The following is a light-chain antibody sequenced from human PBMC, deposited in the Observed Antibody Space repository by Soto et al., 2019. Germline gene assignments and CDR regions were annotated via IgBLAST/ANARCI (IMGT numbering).Light chain of an antibody. CDR1: QSISSW. Sequence: IQMTQSPSTLSASVGDRVTITCRASQSISSWLAWYQQKPGKAPKLLIYKASTLKSGVPSRFSGSGSGTEFTLTISSLQPDDFATYYCQHYTSYSEAFGQGTKV. CDR2: KAS. J-gene: IGKJ1*01. V-gene: IGKV1-5*03. CDR3: QHYTSYSEA.